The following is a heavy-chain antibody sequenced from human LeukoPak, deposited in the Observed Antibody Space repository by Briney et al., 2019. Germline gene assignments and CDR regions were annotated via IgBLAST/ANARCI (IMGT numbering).Heavy chain of an antibody. V-gene: IGHV4-59*08. Sequence: SETLSLTCTVSGDSISGYFWSWLRQTPGKGLEWIEYVHYSGATNYNPSLKSRVTMSVDTSKDQFSLKLNSVNAADTAMYYCARHRSPLESFHHWGQGTLVTVSS. CDR2: VHYSGAT. J-gene: IGHJ1*01. CDR3: ARHRSPLESFHH. CDR1: GDSISGYF. D-gene: IGHD3-3*01.